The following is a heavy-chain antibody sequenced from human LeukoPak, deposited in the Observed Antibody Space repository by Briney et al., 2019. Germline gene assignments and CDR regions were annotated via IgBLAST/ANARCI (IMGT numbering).Heavy chain of an antibody. D-gene: IGHD2-2*01. Sequence: GSVKVSCKASGYTFTGYHMHWVRQAPGQGLEWMGRINPNSGDTNYAQKFQGRVAMTRDTSISTAFMELTRLRSDDTAVYYCARDYCSSTSCLFDYWGQGTLVTVSS. CDR2: INPNSGDT. V-gene: IGHV1-2*06. CDR1: GYTFTGYH. J-gene: IGHJ4*02. CDR3: ARDYCSSTSCLFDY.